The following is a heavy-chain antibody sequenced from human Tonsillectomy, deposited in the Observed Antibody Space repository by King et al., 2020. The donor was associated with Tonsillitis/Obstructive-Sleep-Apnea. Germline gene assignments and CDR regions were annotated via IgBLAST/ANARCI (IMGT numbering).Heavy chain of an antibody. Sequence: VQLQESGPGLVKPSETLSLTCTVSGYSISSGYYWGWIRQPPGKGLEWIGSIYHSGSTYYNPSLKSRVTISVDTSKNQFSLKLSSVTAADTAVYYCAGVPDDNMNWFDPWGQGTLVTVSS. D-gene: IGHD3-9*01. V-gene: IGHV4-38-2*02. CDR2: IYHSGST. CDR3: AGVPDDNMNWFDP. CDR1: GYSISSGYY. J-gene: IGHJ5*02.